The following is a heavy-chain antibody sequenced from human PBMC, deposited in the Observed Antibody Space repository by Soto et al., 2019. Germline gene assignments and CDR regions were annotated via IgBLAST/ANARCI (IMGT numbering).Heavy chain of an antibody. CDR2: IYYSGST. D-gene: IGHD5-18*01. J-gene: IGHJ4*02. V-gene: IGHV4-39*07. CDR3: ARGGEDTAMVNFDY. CDR1: GGSISSSSYY. Sequence: SETLSLTCTSSGGSISSSSYYWGWIRQPPGKGLEWIGSIYYSGSTYYNPSLKSRVTISVDTSKNQFSLKLSSVTAADTAVYYCARGGEDTAMVNFDYWGRGTLVTVSS.